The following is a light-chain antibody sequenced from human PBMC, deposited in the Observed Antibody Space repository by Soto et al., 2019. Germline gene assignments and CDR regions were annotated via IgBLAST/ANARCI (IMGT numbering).Light chain of an antibody. CDR3: SSYTSSSTPLYV. J-gene: IGLJ1*01. Sequence: QAVVTQPASVSGSPGQSITISCTGTSSDVGGYNYVSWYQQHPGRAPKLLIYDVSTRPTGVSNRFSGSKSGNTASLTISGLQAEDEADYYCSSYTSSSTPLYVFGTGTKVTVL. V-gene: IGLV2-14*03. CDR2: DVS. CDR1: SSDVGGYNY.